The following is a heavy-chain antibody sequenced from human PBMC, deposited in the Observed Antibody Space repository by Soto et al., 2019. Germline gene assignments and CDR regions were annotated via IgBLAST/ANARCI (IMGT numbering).Heavy chain of an antibody. J-gene: IGHJ4*02. D-gene: IGHD3-22*01. Sequence: QVQLQESGPGLVKPSETPSLTCTVSGGAISSYYWSWIRQPPGKGLEWIGYIYYSGSTHYIPSLKSRVNISVDTSKNQFSLKLSSVTAADAAVYYCASSGYDSSGSLGYWGQGTLVTVSS. CDR3: ASSGYDSSGSLGY. CDR1: GGAISSYY. V-gene: IGHV4-59*01. CDR2: IYYSGST.